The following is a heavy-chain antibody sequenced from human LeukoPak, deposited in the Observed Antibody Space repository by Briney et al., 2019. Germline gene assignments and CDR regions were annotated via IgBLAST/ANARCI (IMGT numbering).Heavy chain of an antibody. J-gene: IGHJ4*02. Sequence: SVKVSCKASGYTFTNYGITWVRQAPGQGLEWLGGIIPVFRTANYAQKFQGRVTITADKSTTTAYMELRSLRSEDTAIYYCARGEAAAVTSFDSWGQGTQVTVSS. CDR3: ARGEAAAVTSFDS. D-gene: IGHD6-13*01. V-gene: IGHV1-69*06. CDR2: IIPVFRTA. CDR1: GYTFTNYG.